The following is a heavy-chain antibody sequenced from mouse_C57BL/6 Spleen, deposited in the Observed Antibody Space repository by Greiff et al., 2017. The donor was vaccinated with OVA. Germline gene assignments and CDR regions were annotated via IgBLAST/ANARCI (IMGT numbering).Heavy chain of an antibody. D-gene: IGHD3-2*02. CDR1: GYTFTSYW. CDR2: IHPNSGST. CDR3: TAQATWFAY. V-gene: IGHV1-64*01. J-gene: IGHJ3*01. Sequence: VQLQQPGAELVKPGASVKLSCKASGYTFTSYWMHWVKQRPGQGLEWIGMIHPNSGSTNYNEKFKSKATLTVYKSSSTAYMQLSSLTSEDSAVYYCTAQATWFAYWGQGTLVTVSA.